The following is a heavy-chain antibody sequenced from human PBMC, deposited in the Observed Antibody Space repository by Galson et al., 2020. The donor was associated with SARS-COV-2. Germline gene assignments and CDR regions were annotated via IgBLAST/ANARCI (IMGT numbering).Heavy chain of an antibody. Sequence: ETSETLSLTCTVSSGSINSDAYYWSWLRQHPGKGLEWIGYIDYSGSSYYNPSLRSRVTISVDMSKNQFSLKLRSVTAADTAVYYCARWTDVRFLEWHGGFDYWGQGTLVTVSS. J-gene: IGHJ4*02. CDR3: ARWTDVRFLEWHGGFDY. V-gene: IGHV4-31*03. D-gene: IGHD3-3*01. CDR2: IDYSGSS. CDR1: SGSINSDAYY.